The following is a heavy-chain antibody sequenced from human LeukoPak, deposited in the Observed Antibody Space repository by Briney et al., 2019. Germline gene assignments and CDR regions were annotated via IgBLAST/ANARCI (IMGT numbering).Heavy chain of an antibody. Sequence: PGGSLRLSCAASAFTFDDFTMHWVRQVPGKGVEWVSGISWTTDFIAYADSVKGRFTISRDNAKNSLYLQMNSLRPEDTALYFCAKDVGDYYGSTGYYFGDWGQGTLVIVSS. CDR3: AKDVGDYYGSTGYYFGD. J-gene: IGHJ4*02. D-gene: IGHD3-22*01. CDR1: AFTFDDFT. V-gene: IGHV3-9*01. CDR2: ISWTTDFI.